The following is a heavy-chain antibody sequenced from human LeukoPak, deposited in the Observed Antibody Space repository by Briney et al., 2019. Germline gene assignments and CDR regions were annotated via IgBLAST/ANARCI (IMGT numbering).Heavy chain of an antibody. CDR1: GFTFSTYT. D-gene: IGHD4-17*01. V-gene: IGHV3-23*01. CDR2: LSGDSDYT. Sequence: GGSLRLSCAASGFTFSTYTMSWVRQAPGEGLEWVSALSGDSDYTYYADSVKGRFTISRDNSKNTLYLQMNSLRAEDTAVYHCAKEVLDYEIPYWYFDLWGRGTLVTVSS. J-gene: IGHJ2*01. CDR3: AKEVLDYEIPYWYFDL.